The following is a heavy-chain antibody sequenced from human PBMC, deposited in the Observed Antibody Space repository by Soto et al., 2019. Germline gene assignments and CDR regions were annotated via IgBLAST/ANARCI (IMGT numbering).Heavy chain of an antibody. CDR2: INSDGSST. D-gene: IGHD3-22*01. CDR1: GFTFSSYW. J-gene: IGHJ6*02. V-gene: IGHV3-74*01. CDR3: ARDRYYYDSSGYYLYYGMDV. Sequence: PGGSLRLSCAASGFTFSSYWMHWVRQAPGKGLVWVSRINSDGSSTSYADSVKGRLTISRDNAKNTLYLQMNSLRAEDTAVYYCARDRYYYDSSGYYLYYGMDVWGQGTTVTVS.